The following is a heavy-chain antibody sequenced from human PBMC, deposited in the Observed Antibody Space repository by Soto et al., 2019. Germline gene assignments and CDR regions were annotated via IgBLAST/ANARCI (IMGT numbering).Heavy chain of an antibody. V-gene: IGHV3-21*01. J-gene: IGHJ5*02. D-gene: IGHD6-13*01. CDR3: TRDASRDSSAGGWFDP. Sequence: GGSLRLSCAASGFTFSSFTMNWVRQAPGKGLEWVSTISSNSAYIYYTDALRGRFTISRDNAKNSLHLQMNSLRAEDTAVYYCTRDASRDSSAGGWFDPWGPGTLVTVSS. CDR1: GFTFSSFT. CDR2: ISSNSAYI.